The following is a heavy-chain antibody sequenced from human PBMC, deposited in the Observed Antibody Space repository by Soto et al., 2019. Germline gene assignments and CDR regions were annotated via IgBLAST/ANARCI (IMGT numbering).Heavy chain of an antibody. CDR1: GATFSTYP. Sequence: QVQLVQSGAVVKKPGSSMKVSCKTSGATFSTYPITWVRQAPVQGLEWMGRTIPILAITDYAQKFQGRVTIPADRTTTTGYMGLSSLTFEDTAVYYGAGGGEGIGSESVFDIWGRGTMVTVSS. J-gene: IGHJ3*02. D-gene: IGHD3-10*01. CDR3: AGGGEGIGSESVFDI. CDR2: TIPILAIT. V-gene: IGHV1-69*02.